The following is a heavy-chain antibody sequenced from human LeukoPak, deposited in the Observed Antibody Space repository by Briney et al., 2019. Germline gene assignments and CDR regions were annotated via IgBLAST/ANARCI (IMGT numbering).Heavy chain of an antibody. Sequence: GGSLRLSCAASGFTFSGSAMHWVRQASGKGLEWVGRIRSKANSYATAYAASVKGRFTISRDDSKNTAYLQMNSLKTEDTAVYYCTRLSSSSAAPPESDYWGQGTLVTVSS. V-gene: IGHV3-73*01. CDR1: GFTFSGSA. J-gene: IGHJ4*02. CDR2: IRSKANSYAT. D-gene: IGHD6-13*01. CDR3: TRLSSSSAAPPESDY.